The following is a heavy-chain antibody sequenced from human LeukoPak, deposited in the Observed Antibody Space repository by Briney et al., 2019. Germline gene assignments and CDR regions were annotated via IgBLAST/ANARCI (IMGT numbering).Heavy chain of an antibody. V-gene: IGHV3-7*03. CDR3: ARTPDGPDY. Sequence: GSLRLSCAASGFTVSSNYMSWVRQAPGKGLEWVANINQDGSEEYYVDSVKGRFTISRDNAKNSLYLQMNSLRAEDTAVYYCARTPDGPDYWGQGTLVTVSS. CDR1: GFTVSSNY. D-gene: IGHD5-24*01. J-gene: IGHJ4*02. CDR2: INQDGSEE.